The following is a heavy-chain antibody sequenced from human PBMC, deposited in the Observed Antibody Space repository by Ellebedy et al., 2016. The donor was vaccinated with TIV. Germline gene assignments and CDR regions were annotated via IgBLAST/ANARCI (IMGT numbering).Heavy chain of an antibody. CDR3: ATDGSYGDYRSPAHAFEN. V-gene: IGHV3-7*04. Sequence: GESLKISCAASRFSFSSYWMSWVRQSPGKGLEWVANINQDGSDKYYVDYVKGRFTISRDNAKNSLYLLMNSLRAEDAAVYYCATDGSYGDYRSPAHAFENWGLGTMLIVSS. CDR1: RFSFSSYW. D-gene: IGHD4-17*01. CDR2: INQDGSDK. J-gene: IGHJ3*02.